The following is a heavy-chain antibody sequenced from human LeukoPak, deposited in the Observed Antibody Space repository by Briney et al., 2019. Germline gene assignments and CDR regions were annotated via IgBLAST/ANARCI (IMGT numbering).Heavy chain of an antibody. J-gene: IGHJ6*03. CDR2: IYSGGST. CDR1: GFTVSSNY. D-gene: IGHD2-2*02. V-gene: IGHV3-53*01. CDR3: ARVASVPAAIRYYYYMDV. Sequence: PGGSLRLSCAASGFTVSSNYMSWVRQAPGKGLEWVSVIYSGGSTYYADSVKGRFTISRDNSKNTLYLQMNSLRAEDTAVYNCARVASVPAAIRYYYYMDVWGKGTTVTVSS.